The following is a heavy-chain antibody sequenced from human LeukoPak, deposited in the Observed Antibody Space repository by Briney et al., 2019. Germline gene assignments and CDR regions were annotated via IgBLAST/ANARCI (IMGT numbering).Heavy chain of an antibody. CDR1: GGSISSYY. D-gene: IGHD6-13*01. Sequence: SETLSLTCTVSGGSISSYYWSWIRQPPGKGLEWIGYIYYSGSTYYNPSLKSRVTISVDTSKNQFSLKLSSVTAADTAVYYCARVRIAGRGDYWGQGTLVTVSS. CDR3: ARVRIAGRGDY. J-gene: IGHJ4*02. V-gene: IGHV4-59*08. CDR2: IYYSGST.